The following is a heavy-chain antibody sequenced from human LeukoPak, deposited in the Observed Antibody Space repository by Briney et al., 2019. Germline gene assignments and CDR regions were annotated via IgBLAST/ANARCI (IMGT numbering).Heavy chain of an antibody. V-gene: IGHV4-39*01. CDR1: GGSISSSGYY. Sequence: SETLSLTCTVSGGSISSSGYYWGWIRQPPGKGLEWITSIYYSGSTYYNPSLKSRVTTSVDTSKNQLSLKLSSLTAADTAVYYCARHEYSGSYYGLSWFDPWGQGTLVTVSS. J-gene: IGHJ5*02. CDR3: ARHEYSGSYYGLSWFDP. CDR2: IYYSGST. D-gene: IGHD1-26*01.